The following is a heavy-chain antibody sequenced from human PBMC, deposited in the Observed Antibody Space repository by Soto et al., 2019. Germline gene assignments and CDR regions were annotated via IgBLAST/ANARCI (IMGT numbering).Heavy chain of an antibody. Sequence: GGSLRLSCAASGFTFSGSTIHWVRQASGKGLEWVGRIKSKANSYATAYAASVKGRFTIFGDDSKNTAYLQMNSLETEDTAVYYCTAIPPTSVTAGGWVDPWGQGTLVTVSS. D-gene: IGHD2-21*02. CDR3: TAIPPTSVTAGGWVDP. V-gene: IGHV3-73*01. J-gene: IGHJ5*02. CDR1: GFTFSGST. CDR2: IKSKANSYAT.